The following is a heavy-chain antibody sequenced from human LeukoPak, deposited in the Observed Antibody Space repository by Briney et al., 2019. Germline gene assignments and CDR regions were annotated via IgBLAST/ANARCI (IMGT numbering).Heavy chain of an antibody. CDR3: AKDGGLWVSAHWGDS. V-gene: IGHV3-23*01. CDR1: GFTFSSYT. CDR2: ITTSDGST. Sequence: GGSLKLSCAASGFTFSSYTMSWVRQAPGKGLEWVSTITTSDGSTYYADSVKGRFTVSRDNSKNTLYLQMNSLRAEDTAVYYCAKDGGLWVSAHWGDSWGRGTLVTVSS. D-gene: IGHD7-27*01. J-gene: IGHJ4*02.